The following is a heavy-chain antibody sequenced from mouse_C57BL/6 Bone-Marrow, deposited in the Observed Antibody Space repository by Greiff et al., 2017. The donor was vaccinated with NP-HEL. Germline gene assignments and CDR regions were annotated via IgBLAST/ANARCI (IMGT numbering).Heavy chain of an antibody. V-gene: IGHV1-72*01. CDR1: GYTFTSYW. J-gene: IGHJ3*01. CDR2: IDPNSGGT. CDR3: ARTWLRRGPEFAY. Sequence: QVQLQQPGAELVKPGASVKLSCKASGYTFTSYWMHWVKQRPGRGLEWIGRIDPNSGGTKYNEKFKSKATMTVDKPSTTAYMPLSSLTSEDSSVFYCARTWLRRGPEFAYWGQGTLVTVSA. D-gene: IGHD2-2*01.